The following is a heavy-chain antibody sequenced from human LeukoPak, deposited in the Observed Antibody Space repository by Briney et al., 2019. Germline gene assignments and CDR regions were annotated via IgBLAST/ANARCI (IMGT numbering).Heavy chain of an antibody. J-gene: IGHJ4*02. V-gene: IGHV1-69*06. CDR2: IIPIFGTA. Sequence: SVKVSCKASGYTFTSYDINWVRQATGQGLEWMGAIIPIFGTANYAQKFQGRVTITADKSTSTAYMELSSLRSEDTAVYYCAGDSPYCSGGSCYCPFDYWGQGTLVTVSS. CDR3: AGDSPYCSGGSCYCPFDY. D-gene: IGHD2-15*01. CDR1: GYTFTSYD.